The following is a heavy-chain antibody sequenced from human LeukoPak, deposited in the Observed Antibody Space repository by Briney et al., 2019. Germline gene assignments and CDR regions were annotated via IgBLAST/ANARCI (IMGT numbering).Heavy chain of an antibody. CDR3: ARDPGGWFDP. D-gene: IGHD1-26*01. Sequence: VASVKVSCKASGGTFSSYAISWVRQATGQGLEWMGGIIPIFGTANYAQKFQGRVTITADESTSTAYMELSSLGSEDTAVYYCARDPGGWFDPWGQGTLVTVSS. CDR2: IIPIFGTA. V-gene: IGHV1-69*13. J-gene: IGHJ5*02. CDR1: GGTFSSYA.